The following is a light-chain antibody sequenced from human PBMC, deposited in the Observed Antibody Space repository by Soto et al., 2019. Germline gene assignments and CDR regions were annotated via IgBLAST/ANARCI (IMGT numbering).Light chain of an antibody. Sequence: DIQMTQSPSSLSASVGDRVTITCRASQSISNYLNWYQQKPGKAPKLLIYAASSLQSGVPSRFSGSGSGTDFTLSINSLQPEDFATYYCQQAYSFPITFGQGTRLEIK. J-gene: IGKJ5*01. V-gene: IGKV1-39*01. CDR2: AAS. CDR1: QSISNY. CDR3: QQAYSFPIT.